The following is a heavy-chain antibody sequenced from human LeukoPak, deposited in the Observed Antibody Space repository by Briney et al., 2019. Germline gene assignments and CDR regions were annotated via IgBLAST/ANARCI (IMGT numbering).Heavy chain of an antibody. D-gene: IGHD3-22*01. CDR3: ATDRYYYDSSGPTHGWFDP. V-gene: IGHV1-2*02. CDR2: INPNSGGT. J-gene: IGHJ5*02. CDR1: GYTFTGYY. Sequence: GASVKVSCKASGYTFTGYYMHWVRQAPGQGLEWMGWINPNSGGTNYAQKFQGRVTMTRDTSISTAYMELSRLRSDDTAVYYCATDRYYYDSSGPTHGWFDPWGQGTLVTVSS.